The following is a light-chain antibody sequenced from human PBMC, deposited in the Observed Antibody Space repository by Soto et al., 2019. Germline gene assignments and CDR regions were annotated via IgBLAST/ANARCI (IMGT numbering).Light chain of an antibody. CDR1: SSDVGRYNY. CDR2: EVR. Sequence: QSVLTQPASVSGSPGQSVTISCTGTSSDVGRYNYVAWYQQFPGKTPKLMIYEVRNRPSGVSSRFSGSKSGNTASLTISGLRAEDEADYYCISYTGSDTPDVFGTGTKLTVL. V-gene: IGLV2-14*01. J-gene: IGLJ1*01. CDR3: ISYTGSDTPDV.